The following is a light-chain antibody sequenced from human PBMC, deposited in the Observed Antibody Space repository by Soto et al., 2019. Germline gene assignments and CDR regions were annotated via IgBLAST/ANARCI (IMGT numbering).Light chain of an antibody. CDR3: SSYTSSSTAGYV. V-gene: IGLV2-14*01. CDR2: EVS. Sequence: QSALTQPASVSGSPGQSITISCTGTSSDVGGYNYVSWYQQHPGKAPKLIIYEVSNRPSGVSNRFSGSKSGNTASLTISGLQAEDEADYYCSSYTSSSTAGYVFGTGTKLTVL. CDR1: SSDVGGYNY. J-gene: IGLJ1*01.